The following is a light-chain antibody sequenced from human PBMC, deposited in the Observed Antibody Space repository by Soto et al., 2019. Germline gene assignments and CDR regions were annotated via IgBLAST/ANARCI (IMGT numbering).Light chain of an antibody. CDR3: QQYSSSPPT. Sequence: IVLTQSPGTLSFSPGERTTLSCRASQSISRYLAWYQQKPGQGPRVLIYGASSRATGTPDRFSGSGSGTDFTLTISRLEPEDFALYYCQQYSSSPPTFGQGTKVDIK. J-gene: IGKJ1*01. CDR1: QSISRY. V-gene: IGKV3-20*01. CDR2: GAS.